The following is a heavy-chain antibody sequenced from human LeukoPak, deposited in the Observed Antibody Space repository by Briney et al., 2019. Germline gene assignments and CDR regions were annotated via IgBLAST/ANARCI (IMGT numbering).Heavy chain of an antibody. V-gene: IGHV3-30*02. CDR2: IRYDGSNK. D-gene: IGHD6-13*01. CDR3: AKDLSSPDYCYMDV. Sequence: GGSLRLSCAVSGFNVRTNYMSWVRQAPGKGLEWVAFIRYDGSNKYYADSVKGRFTISRDNSKNTLYLQMNSLRAEDTAVYYCAKDLSSPDYCYMDVWGKGTTVTVSS. CDR1: GFNVRTNY. J-gene: IGHJ6*03.